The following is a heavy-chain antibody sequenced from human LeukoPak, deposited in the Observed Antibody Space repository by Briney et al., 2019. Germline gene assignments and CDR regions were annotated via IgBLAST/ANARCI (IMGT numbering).Heavy chain of an antibody. CDR3: ARPQTMGSSSPLGY. V-gene: IGHV4-59*01. Sequence: SETLSLTCTVSGVSISSYYWIWIRQPPGKGLERIGDIHYSGRANYNPSLKSRVTTSLDTSKNQISLKLSSVTAADTAVYYCARPQTMGSSSPLGYWGRGTLVTVSS. D-gene: IGHD2-2*01. CDR1: GVSISSYY. J-gene: IGHJ4*02. CDR2: IHYSGRA.